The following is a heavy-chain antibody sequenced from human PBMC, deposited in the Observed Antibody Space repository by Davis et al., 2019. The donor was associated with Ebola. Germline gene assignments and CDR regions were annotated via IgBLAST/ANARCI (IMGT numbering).Heavy chain of an antibody. J-gene: IGHJ6*02. V-gene: IGHV4-34*01. Sequence: SETLSLTCAVYGGSFSGYYWSWIRQPPGKGLEWIGEINHSGSTNYNPSLKSRVTISVDTSKNQFSLKLSSVTAADTAVYYCARDSRPPYNYFGIDVWGQGTTVTVSS. CDR3: ARDSRPPYNYFGIDV. CDR2: INHSGST. CDR1: GGSFSGYY. D-gene: IGHD6-25*01.